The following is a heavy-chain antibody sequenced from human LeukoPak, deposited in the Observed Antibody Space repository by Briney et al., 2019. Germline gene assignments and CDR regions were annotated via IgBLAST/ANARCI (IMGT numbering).Heavy chain of an antibody. Sequence: SETLSLTCAVYGGSFGGYYWSWIRQPPGKGLEWIGEINHSGSTNYNPSLKSRVTISVDTSKNQFSLKLSSVTAADTAVYYCARAVYDILTGYFSWFDPWGQGTLVTVSS. CDR2: INHSGST. CDR3: ARAVYDILTGYFSWFDP. D-gene: IGHD3-9*01. CDR1: GGSFGGYY. V-gene: IGHV4-34*01. J-gene: IGHJ5*02.